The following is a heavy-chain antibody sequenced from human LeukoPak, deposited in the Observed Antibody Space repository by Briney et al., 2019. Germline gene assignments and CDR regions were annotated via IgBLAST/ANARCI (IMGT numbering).Heavy chain of an antibody. V-gene: IGHV4-34*01. CDR2: INHSGST. CDR1: GGSFSGYY. D-gene: IGHD2-2*01. CDR3: ARAYLGPVVPAADSRAFYG. J-gene: IGHJ4*02. Sequence: SETLSLTCAVYGGSFSGYYWRWIRQPPGKGLAWIGQINHSGSTNYNPSLKSRVTISVHTSKNQFSLKLSSVTAADTAVYYGARAYLGPVVPAADSRAFYGWGQGTLVTVAS.